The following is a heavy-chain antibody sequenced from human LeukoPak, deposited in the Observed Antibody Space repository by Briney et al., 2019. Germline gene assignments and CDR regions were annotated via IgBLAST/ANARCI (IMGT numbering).Heavy chain of an antibody. CDR1: GYTFTSYY. D-gene: IGHD1-26*01. Sequence: ASVKVSCKASGYTFTSYYMHWVRQAPGQGLEWMGIINPSGGSTSYAQKFQGRVTMTRDTSTSTVYMELSSLRSEDTAVYYCARDSRRGWELLAGTDYWGQGTLVTVSS. J-gene: IGHJ4*02. CDR2: INPSGGST. CDR3: ARDSRRGWELLAGTDY. V-gene: IGHV1-46*01.